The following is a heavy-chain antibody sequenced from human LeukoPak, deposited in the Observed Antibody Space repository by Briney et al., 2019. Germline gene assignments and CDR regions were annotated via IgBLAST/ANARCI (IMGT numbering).Heavy chain of an antibody. Sequence: GGSVGLSCAASGFTYRSYGMHWVRQARGKGLEWVAVIWYDGSNEYYADSVKGRFTISRDNSRNTVYLQMNSLRAEDTAMYYCAGNFDLWGPGTMVIVSS. J-gene: IGHJ3*01. V-gene: IGHV3-33*01. CDR3: AGNFDL. CDR1: GFTYRSYG. CDR2: IWYDGSNE.